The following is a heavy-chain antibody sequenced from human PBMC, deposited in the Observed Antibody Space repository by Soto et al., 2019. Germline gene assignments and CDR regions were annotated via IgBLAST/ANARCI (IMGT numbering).Heavy chain of an antibody. Sequence: GESLKISCKGSGYSFTSYWISWVRQMPGKGLEWMGRIDPSDSYTNYSPSFQGHVTISADKSISTAFLQWSSLKASDTAMYYCARHRYYDSSESFDYWGQGTLVTVSS. D-gene: IGHD3-22*01. CDR2: IDPSDSYT. V-gene: IGHV5-10-1*01. CDR1: GYSFTSYW. CDR3: ARHRYYDSSESFDY. J-gene: IGHJ4*02.